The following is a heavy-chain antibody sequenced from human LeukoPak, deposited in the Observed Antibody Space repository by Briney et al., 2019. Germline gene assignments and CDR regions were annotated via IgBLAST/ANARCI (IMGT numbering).Heavy chain of an antibody. Sequence: SETLSLTCTVSGGSISSYYWSWIRQPPGKGLEWIGYIYYSGSTNYNPSLKSRVTISVDTSKNQFSLKLSSVTAADTAVYYCARRPHGYYDSSGSQVGYFGYWGQGTLVTVSS. CDR3: ARRPHGYYDSSGSQVGYFGY. D-gene: IGHD3-22*01. CDR1: GGSISSYY. J-gene: IGHJ4*02. CDR2: IYYSGST. V-gene: IGHV4-59*01.